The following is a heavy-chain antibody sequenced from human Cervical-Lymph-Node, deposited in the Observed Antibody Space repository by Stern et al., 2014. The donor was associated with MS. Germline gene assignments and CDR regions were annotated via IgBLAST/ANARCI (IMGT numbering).Heavy chain of an antibody. Sequence: VQLVESGGGVVQPGRSLTLSCAASGFSLSNSGMHWVRQAPGKGLEWVAVMSFVGGNKKYGDSVKGRFSISRDMANNTLFLQMNSLRPEDTAVYYCMGFGDAMHVWGQGTTVIVSS. CDR2: MSFVGGNK. V-gene: IGHV3-30*03. D-gene: IGHD1-26*01. CDR1: GFSLSNSG. J-gene: IGHJ6*02. CDR3: MGFGDAMHV.